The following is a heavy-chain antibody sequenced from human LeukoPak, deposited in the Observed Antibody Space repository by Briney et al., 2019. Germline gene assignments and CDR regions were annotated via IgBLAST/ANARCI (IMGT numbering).Heavy chain of an antibody. CDR1: GFTFSSYW. CDR3: ARYSSGYLDAFDI. D-gene: IGHD3-22*01. CDR2: INSDGSRT. Sequence: PGGSLRLSCAASGFTFSSYWMHWVRQAPGKGLVWVSRINSDGSRTSYADSVKGRFTISRDNAKNTLYLQVNSLRAEDTAVYYCARYSSGYLDAFDIWGQGTMVTVSS. J-gene: IGHJ3*02. V-gene: IGHV3-74*01.